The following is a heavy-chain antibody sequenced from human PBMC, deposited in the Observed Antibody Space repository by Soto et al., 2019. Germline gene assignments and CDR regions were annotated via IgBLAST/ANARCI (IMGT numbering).Heavy chain of an antibody. Sequence: ASVKVSCKASGYTFTGYYMHWVRQAPGQGLEWMGWINPNSGGTNYAQKFQGWVTMTRDTSISPAYMELSRLRSDDTAVYYCARAGGPPLTTVIERINWFDPWGQGTLVTVSS. CDR2: INPNSGGT. V-gene: IGHV1-2*04. J-gene: IGHJ5*02. CDR3: ARAGGPPLTTVIERINWFDP. CDR1: GYTFTGYY. D-gene: IGHD4-4*01.